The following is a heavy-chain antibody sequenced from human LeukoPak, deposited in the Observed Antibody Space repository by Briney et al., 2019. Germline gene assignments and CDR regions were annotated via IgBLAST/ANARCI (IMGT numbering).Heavy chain of an antibody. CDR1: GYTFISYG. CDR3: ARDIGVPLPGGLDY. CDR2: ISAYNNT. D-gene: IGHD2-21*01. J-gene: IGHJ4*02. V-gene: IGHV1-18*01. Sequence: ASVKVSCKASGYTFISYGISWVRQAPGQGLEWMGWISAYNNTNYAQKLQGRVTMNTDTYTSTAYMELRSLRSDDTAVYYCARDIGVPLPGGLDYWGQGTLVTVSS.